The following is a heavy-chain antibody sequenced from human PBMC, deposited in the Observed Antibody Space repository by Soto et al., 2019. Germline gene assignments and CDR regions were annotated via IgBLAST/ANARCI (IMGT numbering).Heavy chain of an antibody. V-gene: IGHV4-39*01. CDR1: GGSINDFAYY. D-gene: IGHD3-16*01. J-gene: IGHJ5*02. CDR2: VYHNENT. Sequence: SETLSLTCTVSGGSINDFAYYWGWIRQAPGKGLEWIGTVYHNENTYYNPSLKSRITISADTAKNQFSLNLRAVTAADTAIYFCARRERYYGSPGWFDPWGQGTLVTVSS. CDR3: ARRERYYGSPGWFDP.